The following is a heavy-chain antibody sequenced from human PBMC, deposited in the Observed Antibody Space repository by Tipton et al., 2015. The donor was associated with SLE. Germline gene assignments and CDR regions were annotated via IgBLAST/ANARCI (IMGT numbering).Heavy chain of an antibody. CDR1: GYTFTSYG. V-gene: IGHV1-18*01. CDR3: ARVRVDTAMGVFDF. CDR2: ISAYNGNT. D-gene: IGHD5-18*01. Sequence: QSGAEVKKPGASVKVSCKASGYTFTSYGISWVRQAPGQGLEWMGWISAYNGNTKYGKKLQGRVTMTTDTSTSTAYMELMSLRSDDTAIYYCARVRVDTAMGVFDFWGQGTLVTVSS. J-gene: IGHJ4*02.